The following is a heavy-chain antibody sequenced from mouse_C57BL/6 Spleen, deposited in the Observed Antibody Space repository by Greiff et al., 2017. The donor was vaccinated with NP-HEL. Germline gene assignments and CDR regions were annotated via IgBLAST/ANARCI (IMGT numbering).Heavy chain of an antibody. D-gene: IGHD1-1*01. CDR3: ARQRDYYGSRDFDY. V-gene: IGHV5-9*01. CDR1: GFTFSSYT. J-gene: IGHJ2*01. CDR2: ISGGGGNT. Sequence: EVQGVESGGGLVKPGGSLKLSCAASGFTFSSYTMSWVRQTPEKRLEWVATISGGGGNTYYPDSVKGRFTISRDNAKNTLYLQMSSLRSEDTALYYCARQRDYYGSRDFDYWGQGTTLTVSS.